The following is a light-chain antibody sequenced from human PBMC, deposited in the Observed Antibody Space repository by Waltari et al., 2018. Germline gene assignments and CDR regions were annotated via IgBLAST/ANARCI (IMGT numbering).Light chain of an antibody. CDR2: SAS. CDR3: QQANSFPLT. Sequence: DIQMTQSPSSVSASVGDTVTITSRASQGISTWVAWYQQKPGLAPKLLIHSASHLQNGVSSRFSGSASGTDLTLTITNLQPEDFATYYCQQANSFPLTFGGGTKVDIK. CDR1: QGISTW. J-gene: IGKJ4*01. V-gene: IGKV1-12*01.